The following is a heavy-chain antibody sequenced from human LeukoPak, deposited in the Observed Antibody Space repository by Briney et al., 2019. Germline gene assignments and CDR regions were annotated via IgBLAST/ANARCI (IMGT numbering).Heavy chain of an antibody. CDR1: GYTFTSYG. Sequence: ASVKVSCKASGYTFTSYGISWVRQAPGQGLEWMGWINPNSGGTNYAQKFQGRVAMTRDTSISTAYMELSRLRSDDTAVYYCARDGIAAEKIDYWGQGTLVTVSS. V-gene: IGHV1-2*02. J-gene: IGHJ4*02. CDR2: INPNSGGT. CDR3: ARDGIAAEKIDY. D-gene: IGHD6-13*01.